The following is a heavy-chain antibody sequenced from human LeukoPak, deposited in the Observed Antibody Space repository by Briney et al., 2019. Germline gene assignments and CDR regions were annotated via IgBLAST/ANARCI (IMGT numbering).Heavy chain of an antibody. J-gene: IGHJ3*02. CDR3: AKNTRYCSGGSCYTLMGAFDI. Sequence: GGSLRLSCAASGFTFSSYAMSWVRQAPGKGLEWVSAISGGGAITYYADSVKGRFTISRDNSKNTLYLQMNSLGAEDTAVYYCAKNTRYCSGGSCYTLMGAFDIWGQGKMVTVSS. D-gene: IGHD2-15*01. CDR1: GFTFSSYA. CDR2: ISGGGAIT. V-gene: IGHV3-23*01.